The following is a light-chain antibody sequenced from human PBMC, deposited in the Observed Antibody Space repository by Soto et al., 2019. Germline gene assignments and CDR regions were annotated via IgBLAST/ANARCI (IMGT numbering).Light chain of an antibody. CDR2: DVR. V-gene: IGLV2-14*03. Sequence: QLVLTQPASVSGSPGQSITISCTGTSNDVGGYNYVSWYQQHPDTAPKLIIYDVRYRPSGVSNRFSGSKSGNTASLTISGLQAEDEADYYCSAYTSSSTPYVFGSGTKLTVL. CDR1: SNDVGGYNY. J-gene: IGLJ1*01. CDR3: SAYTSSSTPYV.